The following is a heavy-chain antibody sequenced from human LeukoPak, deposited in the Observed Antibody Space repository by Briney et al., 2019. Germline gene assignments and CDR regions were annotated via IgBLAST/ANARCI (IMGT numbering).Heavy chain of an antibody. J-gene: IGHJ5*02. CDR2: VHPNGGNT. CDR1: GYPFTTWE. CDR3: ARGPRNDP. D-gene: IGHD1-14*01. V-gene: IGHV1-8*01. Sequence: ASVKVSCKPSGYPFTTWEINGVRQAAGQGLEWMGWVHPNGGNTAYAQKFQGRVTMTRDTSISTAYMELSGLTSDDTAVYFCARGPRNDPWGQGTLVTVSS.